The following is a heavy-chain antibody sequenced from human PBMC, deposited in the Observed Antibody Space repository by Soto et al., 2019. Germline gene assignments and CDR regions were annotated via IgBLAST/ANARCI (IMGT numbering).Heavy chain of an antibody. J-gene: IGHJ5*02. CDR2: ICYTGTT. CDR3: AREPVLPRARHDP. Sequence: SETLSLTCTVSGGSINSSDYFWTWIRQSPGKGLEWMGYICYTGTTCSTPSFKSRLIMSLDTSKNQFSLRLTPVTAADSAGYYCAREPVLPRARHDPWGQGTLVTVSS. V-gene: IGHV4-30-4*01. CDR1: GGSINSSDYF.